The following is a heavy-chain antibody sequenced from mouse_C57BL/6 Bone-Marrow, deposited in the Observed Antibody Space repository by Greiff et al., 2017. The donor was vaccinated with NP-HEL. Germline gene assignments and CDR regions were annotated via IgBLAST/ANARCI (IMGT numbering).Heavy chain of an antibody. CDR3: ARGFSPAWFAY. CDR1: GYTFTSYG. CDR2: IYPRSGNT. Sequence: VKLQESGAELARPGASVKLSCKASGYTFTSYGISWVKQRTGQGLEWIGEIYPRSGNTYYNEKFKGKATLTADKSSSTAYMELRSLTSEDSAVYFCARGFSPAWFAYWGQGTLVTVSA. D-gene: IGHD6-1*01. V-gene: IGHV1-81*01. J-gene: IGHJ3*01.